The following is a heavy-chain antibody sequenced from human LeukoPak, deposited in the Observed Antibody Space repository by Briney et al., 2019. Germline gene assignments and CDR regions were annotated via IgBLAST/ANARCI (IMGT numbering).Heavy chain of an antibody. CDR3: AKDLISPRRVGSSEKLGY. Sequence: PGGSLRLSCAASGFTFITYAMTWVRQAPGKGLEWVSAILSGGDTASYADSVRGRFTISRDNSKHTLYLEMNSLKVDDTAIYYCAKDLISPRRVGSSEKLGYWGQGTLVTVSS. V-gene: IGHV3-23*01. CDR1: GFTFITYA. D-gene: IGHD3-10*01. J-gene: IGHJ4*02. CDR2: ILSGGDTA.